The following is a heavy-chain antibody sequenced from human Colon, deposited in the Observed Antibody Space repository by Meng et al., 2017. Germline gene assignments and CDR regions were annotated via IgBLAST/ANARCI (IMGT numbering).Heavy chain of an antibody. Sequence: QTRSLTGAISGDSVPSNSAAWNWIRQSPSRGLEWLGRTYYRSKWYNDYAVSVKSRITINPDTSKNQFSLQLNSVTPEDTAVYYCAREAAAGTENWFDPWGQGTLVTVSS. V-gene: IGHV6-1*01. CDR2: TYYRSKWYN. CDR1: GDSVPSNSAA. D-gene: IGHD6-13*01. J-gene: IGHJ5*02. CDR3: AREAAAGTENWFDP.